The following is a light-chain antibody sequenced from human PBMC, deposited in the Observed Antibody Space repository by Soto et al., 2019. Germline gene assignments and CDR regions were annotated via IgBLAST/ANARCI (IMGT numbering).Light chain of an antibody. Sequence: QSALTQPASVSGSPGQSITISCTGTSSDVGGYNYVSWYQQHPGKAPKLMIYDVTNRPSGVSSRFSGSKSGSTASLTISGLQAGDEADYYCSSYTSDSPWVFGGGTKLTVL. V-gene: IGLV2-14*03. CDR1: SSDVGGYNY. CDR2: DVT. CDR3: SSYTSDSPWV. J-gene: IGLJ3*02.